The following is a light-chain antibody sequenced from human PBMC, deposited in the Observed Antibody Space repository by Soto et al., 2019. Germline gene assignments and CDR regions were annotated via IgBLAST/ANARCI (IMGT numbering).Light chain of an antibody. V-gene: IGKV3-15*01. CDR2: GAS. J-gene: IGKJ1*01. CDR1: QSVSSD. CDR3: QQYDSSPRT. Sequence: EIVMTQSPATLSVSLGERATLSCRRSQSVSSDLAWYHQKPGQAPRLLIYGASTSATGIPARLSGSGSGTEFTLTISRLQSEDIAVYYCQQYDSSPRTFGQGTKVYIK.